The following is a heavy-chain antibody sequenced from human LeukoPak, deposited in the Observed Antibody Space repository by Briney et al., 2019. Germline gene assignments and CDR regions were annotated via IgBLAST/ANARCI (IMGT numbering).Heavy chain of an antibody. J-gene: IGHJ4*02. Sequence: LRLSCVASGFNFNSYPMHWVRQAPGKGLEWVGLISFDGSDKSYADSVEGRFTISRDNSKNTLYLQMNSLSAEDTAVYYCARVLGFGSPPAYWGQGTQVFVSS. CDR1: GFNFNSYP. CDR3: ARVLGFGSPPAY. V-gene: IGHV3-30*04. D-gene: IGHD3-10*01. CDR2: ISFDGSDK.